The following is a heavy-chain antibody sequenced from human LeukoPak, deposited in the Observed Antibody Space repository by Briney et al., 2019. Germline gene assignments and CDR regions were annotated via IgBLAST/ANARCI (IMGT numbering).Heavy chain of an antibody. D-gene: IGHD6-13*01. CDR1: GFIVRKNY. CDR3: TRGPSSAAFDY. J-gene: IGHJ4*02. V-gene: IGHV3-53*01. CDR2: IYPAGDT. Sequence: PGGSLRLSCAASGFIVRKNYMSWVRQAPGKGLEWVSVIYPAGDTYYGDSVKGRFTISRDNSKNTLNLQMNSLRAEDAAVYYCTRGPSSAAFDYWGQGTQVTVSS.